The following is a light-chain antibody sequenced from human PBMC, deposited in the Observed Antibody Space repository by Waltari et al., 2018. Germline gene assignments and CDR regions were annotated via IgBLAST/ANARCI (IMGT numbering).Light chain of an antibody. CDR2: KGI. V-gene: IGLV8-61*01. CDR1: SCSVSSPSS. Sequence: QTVVTQEPSLSVSPGGTVTLTCALSSCSVSSPSSPTWYQQTPGQPPRTLVYKGISRSSGVPDRFSGSILGNTAALTITGAQADDESDYYCSMYMGSGVWVFGGGTKLTVL. CDR3: SMYMGSGVWV. J-gene: IGLJ3*02.